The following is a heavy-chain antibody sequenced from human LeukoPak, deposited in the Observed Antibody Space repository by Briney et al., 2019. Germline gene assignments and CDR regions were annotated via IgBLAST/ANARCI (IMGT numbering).Heavy chain of an antibody. J-gene: IGHJ4*02. CDR2: IYYSGST. CDR1: GGSISSYY. D-gene: IGHD2-15*01. V-gene: IGHV4-59*01. CDR3: ARSRCSGGSCYRGFDY. Sequence: PSETLSLTCTVSGGSISSYYWSWIRQPPGKGLEWIGYIYYSGSTNYNPSLKSRVTISVDTSKNQFSLKLSSVTAADTAVYYCARSRCSGGSCYRGFDYWGQGTLVTVSS.